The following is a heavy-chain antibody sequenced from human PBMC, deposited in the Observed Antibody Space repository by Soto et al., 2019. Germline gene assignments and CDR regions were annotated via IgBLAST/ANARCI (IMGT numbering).Heavy chain of an antibody. CDR3: ARDRMGRYYGSGSYYFDY. V-gene: IGHV3-30-3*01. D-gene: IGHD3-10*01. CDR1: GFTFSSYA. CDR2: ISYDGSNK. J-gene: IGHJ4*02. Sequence: QVQLVESGGGVVQPGRSLRLSCAASGFTFSSYAMHWVRQAPGKGLEWVAVISYDGSNKYYADSVKGRFTISRDNSKNTLYLKMNSLRAEDTAVYYCARDRMGRYYGSGSYYFDYWGQGTLVTVSS.